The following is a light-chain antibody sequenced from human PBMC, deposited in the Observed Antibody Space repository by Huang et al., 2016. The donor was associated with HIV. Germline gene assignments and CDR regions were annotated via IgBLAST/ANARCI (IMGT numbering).Light chain of an antibody. CDR2: WGT. Sequence: DIVMTQSPDSLAVSPGERATINCKSSQTVLYSLNKKNYLAWFQQKPGRPPKFLIYWGTTREAGVPDRFSGSGSGTDFTLTINNLQAEDVAVYFCLQYYSVPQTFGHGTKVEIK. CDR3: LQYYSVPQT. J-gene: IGKJ1*01. V-gene: IGKV4-1*01. CDR1: QTVLYSLNKKNY.